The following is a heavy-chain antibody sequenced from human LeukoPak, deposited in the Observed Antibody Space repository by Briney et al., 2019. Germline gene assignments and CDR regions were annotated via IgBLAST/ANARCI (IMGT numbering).Heavy chain of an antibody. J-gene: IGHJ4*02. Sequence: PSETLSLTCTVYGGSFSGYYWSWIRQPPGKGLEWIGEINHSGSTNYNPSLKSRVTISVDTSKNQFSLKLSSVTAADTAVYYCARDLDYWGQGTLVTVSS. V-gene: IGHV4-34*01. CDR2: INHSGST. CDR1: GGSFSGYY. CDR3: ARDLDY.